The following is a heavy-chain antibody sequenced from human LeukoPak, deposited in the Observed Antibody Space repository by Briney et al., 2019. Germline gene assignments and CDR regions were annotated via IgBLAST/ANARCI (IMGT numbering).Heavy chain of an antibody. J-gene: IGHJ4*02. CDR3: ARGRGYSYGPTLDY. Sequence: PGGFLRLSCAASGFTFSSYSMNWVRQAPGKGLEWVSSISSSSSYIYYADSVKGRFTISRDNAKNSLYLQMNSLRAEDTAVYYCARGRGYSYGPTLDYWGQGTLVTVSS. V-gene: IGHV3-21*01. CDR1: GFTFSSYS. CDR2: ISSSSSYI. D-gene: IGHD5-18*01.